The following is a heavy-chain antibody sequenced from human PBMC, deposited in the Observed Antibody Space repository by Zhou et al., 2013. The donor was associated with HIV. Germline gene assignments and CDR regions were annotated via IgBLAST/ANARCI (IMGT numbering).Heavy chain of an antibody. J-gene: IGHJ6*02. CDR3: ARVVGGIGGGKPLDA. CDR2: SSTYNSRA. D-gene: IGHD3-16*01. V-gene: IGHV1-18*01. CDR1: GYTFTSYG. Sequence: QVQLVQSGAEVKKPGASVKVSCKASGYTFTSYGISWVRQAPGQGLEWMGWSSTYNSRANYAQNLQGRLTLTRDISTSTAYMELRSLRSDDTAVYYCARVVGGIGGGKPLDAWGQGTTVIVSS.